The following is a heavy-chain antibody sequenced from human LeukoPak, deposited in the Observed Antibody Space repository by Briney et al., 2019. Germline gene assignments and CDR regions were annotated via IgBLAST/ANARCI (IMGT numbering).Heavy chain of an antibody. D-gene: IGHD4-17*01. J-gene: IGHJ4*02. Sequence: GRSLRLSCAASGFTFDDYAMHWVRQAPGKGLEWVSAISDSGGSTYYADSVKGRFTISRDNSKNTLYLQMNSLRAEDTAVYYCAKDRYGDYVGFSYWGQGTLVTVSS. V-gene: IGHV3-23*01. CDR1: GFTFDDYA. CDR2: ISDSGGST. CDR3: AKDRYGDYVGFSY.